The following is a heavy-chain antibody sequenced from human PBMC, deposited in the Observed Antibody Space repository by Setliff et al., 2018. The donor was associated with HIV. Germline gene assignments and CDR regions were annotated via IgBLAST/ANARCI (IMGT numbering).Heavy chain of an antibody. CDR1: GGSISSDNYY. J-gene: IGHJ6*03. CDR3: ARESGLQVRGAMYYYMDV. CDR2: IYTSGNT. Sequence: LSLTCTVSGGSISSDNYYWSWIRQPAGKGLGWIGRIYTSGNTKYNPSLKSRVTISVDTSKNQLSLKLSSVTAADTAVYYCARESGLQVRGAMYYYMDVWGTGTTVTAP. V-gene: IGHV4-61*02. D-gene: IGHD3-10*01.